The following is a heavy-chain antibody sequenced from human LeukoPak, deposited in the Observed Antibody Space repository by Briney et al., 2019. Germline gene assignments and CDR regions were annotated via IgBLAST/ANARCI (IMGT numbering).Heavy chain of an antibody. D-gene: IGHD3-10*01. CDR2: IIPIFGTA. CDR3: ARGPMVRGVFYYYYYYMDV. V-gene: IGHV1-69*13. CDR1: GGTFSSYA. J-gene: IGHJ6*03. Sequence: SVKVSCKASGGTFSSYAISWVRQPPGQGLEWMGGIIPIFGTANYAQKFQGRVTITADESTSTAYMELSSLRSEDTAVYYCARGPMVRGVFYYYYYYMDVWGKGTTVTISS.